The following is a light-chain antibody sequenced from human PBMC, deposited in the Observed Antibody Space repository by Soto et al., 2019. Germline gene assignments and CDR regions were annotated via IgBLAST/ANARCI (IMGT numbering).Light chain of an antibody. J-gene: IGLJ3*02. CDR2: GNR. CDR1: SSNLGAGYD. V-gene: IGLV1-40*01. Sequence: QAVVTQPPSVSGAPGQRVTLSCTGNSSNLGAGYDVHWYQQLPGAAPKLVIFGNRNRPSGVHERFSGSKSGTSASLAITGLQAEDEADYYCQAYDYSLTASVFGGGTKVTVL. CDR3: QAYDYSLTASV.